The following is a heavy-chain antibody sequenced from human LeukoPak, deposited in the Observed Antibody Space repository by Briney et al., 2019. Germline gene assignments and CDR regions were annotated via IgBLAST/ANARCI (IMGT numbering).Heavy chain of an antibody. V-gene: IGHV4-39*07. Sequence: KPSETLSLTCTVSGGSISSSSYYWGWIRQPPGKGLEWIGSIYYSGSTYYNPSLKSRVTISVDTSKNQFSLKLSSVTAADTAVYYCARGTRDSSGYFSGDGRYYFDYWGQGTLVTVSS. J-gene: IGHJ4*02. CDR3: ARGTRDSSGYFSGDGRYYFDY. CDR1: GGSISSSSYY. D-gene: IGHD3-22*01. CDR2: IYYSGST.